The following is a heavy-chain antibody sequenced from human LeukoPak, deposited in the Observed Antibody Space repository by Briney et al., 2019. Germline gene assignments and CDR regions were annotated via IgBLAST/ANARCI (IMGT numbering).Heavy chain of an antibody. CDR2: IYYSGST. J-gene: IGHJ4*02. D-gene: IGHD3-22*01. CDR3: ARGWGSSGRFDY. CDR1: GGSISSYY. V-gene: IGHV4-59*01. Sequence: PSETLSLTCTVSGGSISSYYWTWIRQPPEKGLEWIGYIYYSGSTNYNPSLKSRVTISVDTSKNQFSLKLSSVTAADTAVYYCARGWGSSGRFDYWGQGTLGTVSS.